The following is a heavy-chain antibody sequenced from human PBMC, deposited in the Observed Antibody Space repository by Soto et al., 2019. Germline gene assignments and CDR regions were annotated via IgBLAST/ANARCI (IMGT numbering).Heavy chain of an antibody. CDR3: AKAGSYYDYVWGIYLYFFAY. CDR2: ISSSSSTI. J-gene: IGHJ4*02. CDR1: GFTFSSYS. D-gene: IGHD3-16*02. Sequence: GGSLRLSCAASGFTFSSYSMNWVRQAPGKWLEWVSYISSSSSTIYYADSVKGRFTISRDNSKNTLYLQMNSLRAEDTAVYYCAKAGSYYDYVWGIYLYFFAYWGQGALVPVSS. V-gene: IGHV3-48*01.